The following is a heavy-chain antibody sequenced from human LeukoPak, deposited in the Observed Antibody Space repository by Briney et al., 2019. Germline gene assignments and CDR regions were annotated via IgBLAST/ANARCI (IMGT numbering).Heavy chain of an antibody. D-gene: IGHD6-19*01. V-gene: IGHV4-30-2*01. CDR3: TRDRGQWLVDY. Sequence: SETLSLTCAVSGGSISSGGYSWSWIRQPPGKGLEWIGYIYHSGSTYYNPSLKSRVTISADTSKNQFSLKLSSVTAADTAVYYCTRDRGQWLVDYWGQGTLVTVSS. CDR2: IYHSGST. J-gene: IGHJ4*02. CDR1: GGSISSGGYS.